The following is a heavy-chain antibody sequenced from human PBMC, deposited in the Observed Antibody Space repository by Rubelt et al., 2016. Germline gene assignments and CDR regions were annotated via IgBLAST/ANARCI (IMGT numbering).Heavy chain of an antibody. Sequence: QLQLQESGPGLVKPSETLSLTCTVSGGSISSSSYYCGWIRQPPGKGLEWIGSIYYSGSTYYNPSLKVGVTISVETSKNQFSLKLSVVAAADTAVYYCASRMITGTWAGFDPWGQGTLVTVSS. CDR1: GGSISSSSYY. D-gene: IGHD1-7*01. J-gene: IGHJ5*02. V-gene: IGHV4-39*01. CDR3: ASRMITGTWAGFDP. CDR2: IYYSGST.